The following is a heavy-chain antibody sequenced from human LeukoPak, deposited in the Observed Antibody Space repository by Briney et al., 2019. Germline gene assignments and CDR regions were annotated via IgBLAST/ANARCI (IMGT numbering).Heavy chain of an antibody. D-gene: IGHD6-19*01. CDR2: IDPSDSYT. Sequence: GESLKISCKGSGYSFTSYWISWVRQMPGKGLEWMGRIDPSDSYTNYSPSFQGHVTISADKSISTAYLEWSSLKASDTAMYYCARRYSSGWNYGYWGQGTLVTVSS. CDR3: ARRYSSGWNYGY. J-gene: IGHJ4*02. CDR1: GYSFTSYW. V-gene: IGHV5-10-1*01.